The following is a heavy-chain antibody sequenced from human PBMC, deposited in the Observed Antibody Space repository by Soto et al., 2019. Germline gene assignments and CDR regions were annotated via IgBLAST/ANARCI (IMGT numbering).Heavy chain of an antibody. CDR3: ARGGTKLRFFTGPHYYYGMDV. Sequence: QVQLQQWGAGLLKPSETLSLTCAVYGGSFSGYYWSWIRQPPGKGLEWIGEINHSGSTNYNPSLKSRVTRSVDTSKNQFSLKLSSVTAADTAVYYCARGGTKLRFFTGPHYYYGMDVWGQGTTVTVSS. D-gene: IGHD3-3*01. CDR2: INHSGST. V-gene: IGHV4-34*01. CDR1: GGSFSGYY. J-gene: IGHJ6*02.